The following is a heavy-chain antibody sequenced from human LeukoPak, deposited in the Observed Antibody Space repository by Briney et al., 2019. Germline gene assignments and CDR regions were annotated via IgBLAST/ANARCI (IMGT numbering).Heavy chain of an antibody. CDR1: GFTFDDYA. CDR3: ASGVAGTGGDY. Sequence: GGSLRLSCAASGFTFDDYAMHWVRQAPGKGLEWVSGISWNSGSIGYADSVKGRLTISRDNAKNSLYLQMNSLRAEDTAVYYCASGVAGTGGDYWGQGTLVTVSS. V-gene: IGHV3-9*01. CDR2: ISWNSGSI. D-gene: IGHD6-19*01. J-gene: IGHJ4*02.